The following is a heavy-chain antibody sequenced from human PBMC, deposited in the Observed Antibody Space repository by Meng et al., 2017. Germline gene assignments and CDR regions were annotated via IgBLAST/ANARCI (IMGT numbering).Heavy chain of an antibody. Sequence: GRLGRSGLGVKNPGASVRVSCTASGGTFRSYAIRWVRQAPGQGLEWMGGIIPIFGTANYAQKFQGRVTITADESTSTAYMELSSLRSEDTAVYYCATGVGGSGSYYNGDYWGQGTLVTVSS. CDR1: GGTFRSYA. V-gene: IGHV1-69*01. CDR2: IIPIFGTA. D-gene: IGHD3-10*01. J-gene: IGHJ4*02. CDR3: ATGVGGSGSYYNGDY.